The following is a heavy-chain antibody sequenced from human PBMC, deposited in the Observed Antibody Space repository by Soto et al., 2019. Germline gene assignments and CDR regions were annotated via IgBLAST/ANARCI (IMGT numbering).Heavy chain of an antibody. CDR1: GFTFSRYS. CDR3: ARVRGVMVGAPSNNWFDP. CDR2: ISSSSSSI. D-gene: IGHD2-15*01. Sequence: EVQLVESGGGLVQPGGSLRLSCAASGFTFSRYSMNWVRQAPGKGLEWVSYISSSSSSIYYADSVRGRFTISRDNAKNSLYLQVNSLRVEDTAVYYCARVRGVMVGAPSNNWFDPWGQGTLVTVSS. V-gene: IGHV3-48*01. J-gene: IGHJ5*02.